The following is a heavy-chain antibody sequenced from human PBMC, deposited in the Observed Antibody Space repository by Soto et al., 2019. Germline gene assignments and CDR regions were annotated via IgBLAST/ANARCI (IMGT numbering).Heavy chain of an antibody. J-gene: IGHJ6*02. CDR2: ISGSGGST. CDR3: AKNSGSYYFNIGMDV. CDR1: GFTFSSYA. D-gene: IGHD1-26*01. V-gene: IGHV3-23*01. Sequence: GGSLRLSCAASGFTFSSYAMSWVHQAPGKGLEWVSAISGSGGSTYYADSVKARFTISRDNSKNTLYLQMNSLRAEDTAVYYCAKNSGSYYFNIGMDVWGQGTTVTVSS.